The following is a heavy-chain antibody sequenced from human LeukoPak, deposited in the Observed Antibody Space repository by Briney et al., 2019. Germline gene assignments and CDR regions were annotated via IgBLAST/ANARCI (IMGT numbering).Heavy chain of an antibody. D-gene: IGHD3-16*02. Sequence: SETLSLTCTVSGGPISSYYWSWIRQPPGKGLEWIGYIYYSGSTNYNPSLKSRVAISVDTAKNQFSLKLSSVTAADTAVYYCARDSFRDYVWGSYRYTEGAFDIWGQGTMVTVSS. CDR3: ARDSFRDYVWGSYRYTEGAFDI. J-gene: IGHJ3*02. CDR1: GGPISSYY. CDR2: IYYSGST. V-gene: IGHV4-59*01.